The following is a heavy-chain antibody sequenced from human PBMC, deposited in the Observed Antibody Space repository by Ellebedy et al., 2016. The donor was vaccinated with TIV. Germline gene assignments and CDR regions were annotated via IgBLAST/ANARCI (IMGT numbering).Heavy chain of an antibody. CDR3: AKGRGVGSDSSAPRYYFDY. CDR1: GFTFSSYA. D-gene: IGHD3-22*01. Sequence: PGGSLRLSCAAYGFTFSSYAMSWVRQAPGKGLEWVSTISNTGSRPFYADSVEDRFILSRDNSTKTLYLQMNSRRAEDTAVYYCAKGRGVGSDSSAPRYYFDYWGLGTLVTVSS. CDR2: ISNTGSRP. J-gene: IGHJ4*02. V-gene: IGHV3-23*01.